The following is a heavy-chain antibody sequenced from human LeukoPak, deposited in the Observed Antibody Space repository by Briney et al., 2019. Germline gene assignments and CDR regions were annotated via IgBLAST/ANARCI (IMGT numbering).Heavy chain of an antibody. CDR1: GGSFSGYY. V-gene: IGHV3-20*04. Sequence: ETLSLTCAVYGGSFSGYYWSWVRQAPGKGLEWVSGINWNGGSTGYADSVKGRFTISRDNAKNSLYLQMNSLRAEDTALYYCARELRGDSSGWYIGLDYWGQGTLVTVSS. CDR2: INWNGGST. J-gene: IGHJ4*02. CDR3: ARELRGDSSGWYIGLDY. D-gene: IGHD6-19*01.